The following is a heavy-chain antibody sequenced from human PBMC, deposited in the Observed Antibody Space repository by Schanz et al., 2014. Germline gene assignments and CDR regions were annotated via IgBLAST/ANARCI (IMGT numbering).Heavy chain of an antibody. D-gene: IGHD2-2*01. J-gene: IGHJ4*02. CDR3: ARDERDLPRSLFVF. CDR2: ISSGGRNI. V-gene: IGHV3-21*01. Sequence: EVQLVESGGGLVKPGESLRLSCAASGFIFSAYTMNWVRQAPGKGLEWVSSISSGGRNISYADSLKGRFTISRDNPKKTLYLQMNSLRAEDTAVYYCARDERDLPRSLFVFWGQGTLVTVSS. CDR1: GFIFSAYT.